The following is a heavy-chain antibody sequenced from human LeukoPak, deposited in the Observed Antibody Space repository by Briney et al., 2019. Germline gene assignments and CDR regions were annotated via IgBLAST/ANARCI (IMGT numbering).Heavy chain of an antibody. Sequence: ASVKVSCKASGGTFSSYAISWVRQAPGQGLEWMGRIIPILGIANYAQRFQGRVTITADKSTSTAYMELSSLRSEDTAVYYCSMVRDLHYWGQGTLVTVSS. CDR1: GGTFSSYA. J-gene: IGHJ4*02. D-gene: IGHD3-10*01. CDR3: SMVRDLHY. CDR2: IIPILGIA. V-gene: IGHV1-69*04.